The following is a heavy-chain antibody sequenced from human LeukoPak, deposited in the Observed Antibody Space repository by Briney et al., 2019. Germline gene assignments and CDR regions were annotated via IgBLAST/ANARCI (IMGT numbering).Heavy chain of an antibody. Sequence: ASVTVSCKASGYTFTSYYMHWVRQAPGQGLEWMGIINPSGGSTSYAQKFQGRVTMTRDMSTSTVYMELSSLRSEDTAVYYCARSTVTRFLYFDYWGQGTLVTVSS. CDR2: INPSGGST. CDR1: GYTFTSYY. D-gene: IGHD4-17*01. CDR3: ARSTVTRFLYFDY. J-gene: IGHJ4*02. V-gene: IGHV1-46*01.